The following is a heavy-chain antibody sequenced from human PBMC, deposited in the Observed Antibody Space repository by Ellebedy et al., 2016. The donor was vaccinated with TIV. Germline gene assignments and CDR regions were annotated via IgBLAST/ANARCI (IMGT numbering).Heavy chain of an antibody. CDR3: ARDYGDLTPLAY. Sequence: GESLKISXAASGFTFSNYAMNWVRQAPGKGLEWVSAISGSGYSTYYADSVKGRFTISRDNSKNTLYLQMNGLRAEDTALYYCARDYGDLTPLAYWGQGTLVSVSS. V-gene: IGHV3-23*01. J-gene: IGHJ4*02. D-gene: IGHD4-17*01. CDR1: GFTFSNYA. CDR2: ISGSGYST.